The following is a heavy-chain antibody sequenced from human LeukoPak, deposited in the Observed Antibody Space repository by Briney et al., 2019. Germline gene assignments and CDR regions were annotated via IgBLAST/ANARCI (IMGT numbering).Heavy chain of an antibody. Sequence: PSETLSLTCTVSGGSISSGDYYWSWIRQPPGKGLEWIGYIYYSGSTNYNPSLKSRVTISVDTSKNQFSLKLSSVTAADTAVYYCASSPHVDTAMEYYPTYYYYMDVWGKGTTVTVSS. V-gene: IGHV4-61*08. J-gene: IGHJ6*03. CDR1: GGSISSGDYY. D-gene: IGHD5-18*01. CDR3: ASSPHVDTAMEYYPTYYYYMDV. CDR2: IYYSGST.